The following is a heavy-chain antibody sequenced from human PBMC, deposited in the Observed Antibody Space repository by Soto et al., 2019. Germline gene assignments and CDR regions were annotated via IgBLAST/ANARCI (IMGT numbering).Heavy chain of an antibody. D-gene: IGHD4-17*01. CDR1: GITFSSYA. CDR2: ISDSRGST. CDR3: AKADYGDYGFDY. Sequence: EVQLLESGGGLVQPGGSLRLSCAASGITFSSYAMSWVRQAPGKGLEWVSGISDSRGSTYYADSVKGRFTISRDNSKNTLYLPMNRLGAEDTAVYYCAKADYGDYGFDYWGQGTLVTVSS. J-gene: IGHJ4*02. V-gene: IGHV3-23*01.